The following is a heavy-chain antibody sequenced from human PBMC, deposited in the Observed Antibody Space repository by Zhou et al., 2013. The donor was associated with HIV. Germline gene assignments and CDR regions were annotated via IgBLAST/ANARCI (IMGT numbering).Heavy chain of an antibody. V-gene: IGHV1-8*03. D-gene: IGHD6-6*01. CDR3: ARTLAARPRYYYYYMDV. CDR2: MNPNSGNT. Sequence: QVQLVQSGAEVKKPGASVKVSCKASGYTFTSYDINWVRQATGQGLEWMGWMNPNSGNTGYAQKFQGRVTITRNTSISTAYMELSSLRSEDTAVYYCARTLAARPRYYYYYMDVWGKGTTVTVSS. J-gene: IGHJ6*03. CDR1: GYTFTSYD.